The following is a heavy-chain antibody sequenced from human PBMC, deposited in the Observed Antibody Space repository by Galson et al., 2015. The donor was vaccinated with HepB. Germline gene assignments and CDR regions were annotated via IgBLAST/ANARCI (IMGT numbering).Heavy chain of an antibody. CDR3: ALFIDNKATKP. CDR2: INAAGNYK. CDR1: GFPFSDYY. D-gene: IGHD2-15*01. J-gene: IGHJ5*02. Sequence: SLRLSCAASGFPFSDYYMNWIRQAPGKGLEWVSYINAAGNYKNYATSVRGRFSISRDDTKKSLYLQMTSLRVEDTAVYYCALFIDNKATKPWGQGTLVTVSS. V-gene: IGHV3-11*03.